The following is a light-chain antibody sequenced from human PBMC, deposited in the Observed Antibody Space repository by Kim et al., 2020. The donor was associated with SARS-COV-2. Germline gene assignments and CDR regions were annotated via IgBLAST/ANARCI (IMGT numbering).Light chain of an antibody. Sequence: ASVGDRITITCRASQSVSGWLAWYQQKPGKAPKLLINDASSLESGVPSRFSGSGCGTEFTLTISSLQSDDFANYYCQQYYIFPWTFGQGTKVDIK. CDR3: QQYYIFPWT. CDR1: QSVSGW. CDR2: DAS. J-gene: IGKJ1*01. V-gene: IGKV1-5*01.